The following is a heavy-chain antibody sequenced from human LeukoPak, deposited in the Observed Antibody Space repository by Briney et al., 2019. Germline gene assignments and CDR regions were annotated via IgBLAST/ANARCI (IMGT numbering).Heavy chain of an antibody. Sequence: GGSLRLSCAASGFTFSNYAVHWVRQAPGKGLEWVAVISFDGTKCYYADSVKGRFTISRDNSNYTLFLHMSSLRAEDMAVYYCARSRVANDSSGYYFKLDYWGQGTLVTVSS. V-gene: IGHV3-30*15. CDR2: ISFDGTKC. D-gene: IGHD3-22*01. CDR1: GFTFSNYA. CDR3: ARSRVANDSSGYYFKLDY. J-gene: IGHJ4*02.